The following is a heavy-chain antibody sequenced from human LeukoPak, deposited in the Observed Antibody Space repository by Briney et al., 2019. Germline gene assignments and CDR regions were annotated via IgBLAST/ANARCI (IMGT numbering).Heavy chain of an antibody. CDR1: GGSFSGYY. D-gene: IGHD3-22*01. J-gene: IGHJ5*01. CDR2: INHSGST. V-gene: IGHV4-34*01. Sequence: SETLSLTCAVYGGSFSGYYWSWIRLPPGKGLEWIGEINHSGSTNYNPSLKSRVTISVDTSKNQFSLKLSSVTAADTAVYYCARIVYYDSSGYFYHFDCWGQGTLVTVSS. CDR3: ARIVYYDSSGYFYHFDC.